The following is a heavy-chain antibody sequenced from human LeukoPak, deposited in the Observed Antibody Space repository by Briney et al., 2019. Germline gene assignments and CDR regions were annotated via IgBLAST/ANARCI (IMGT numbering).Heavy chain of an antibody. CDR3: ARRGGSAWYPLDY. Sequence: PSETLSLTCTVSGGSISSYYWSWIRQPAGKGLEWIGRIYTSGSTSYNPSLTSRVTISVDRSRNQFSLNLSSVSATDTAVYYCARRGGSAWYPLDYWGQGTLVTVSS. D-gene: IGHD6-19*01. V-gene: IGHV4-4*07. J-gene: IGHJ4*02. CDR1: GGSISSYY. CDR2: IYTSGST.